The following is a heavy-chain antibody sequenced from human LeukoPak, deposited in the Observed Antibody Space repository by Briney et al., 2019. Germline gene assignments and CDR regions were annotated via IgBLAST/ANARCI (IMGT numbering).Heavy chain of an antibody. Sequence: SETLSLTCAVYGGSFSGYYWSWIRQPPGKGLEWIGEINHSGSTNYNPSLKSRVTISVDTSKNQFSLKLSSVTAADTAVYYCARGRTYYYDSSGYYVWGQGTMVTVSS. CDR2: INHSGST. J-gene: IGHJ3*01. CDR1: GGSFSGYY. D-gene: IGHD3-22*01. CDR3: ARGRTYYYDSSGYYV. V-gene: IGHV4-34*01.